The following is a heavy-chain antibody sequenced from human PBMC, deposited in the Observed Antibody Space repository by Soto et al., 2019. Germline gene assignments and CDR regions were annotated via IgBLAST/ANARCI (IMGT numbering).Heavy chain of an antibody. CDR2: INPSGGST. CDR1: GYTFTSYY. Sequence: ASVKVSCKASGYTFTSYYMHWLRQAPGQGLEWMGIINPSGGSTSYAQKFQGRVTMTRDTSTSTVYMELSSLRSEDSAMYYCSRVPPRRRNLGNEFDYWGQGTLVTVSS. V-gene: IGHV1-46*03. CDR3: SRVPPRRRNLGNEFDY. D-gene: IGHD7-27*01. J-gene: IGHJ4*02.